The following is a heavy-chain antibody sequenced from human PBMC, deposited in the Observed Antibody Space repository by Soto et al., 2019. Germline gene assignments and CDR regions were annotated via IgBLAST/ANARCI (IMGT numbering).Heavy chain of an antibody. CDR2: IYYSGGT. Sequence: QLQLQESGPGLVKPSETLSLTCTVSGGSISSSSYYWGWIRQPPGKGLEWIGSIYYSGGTYYNPSLKSRVTIAVDTAKNQFSLKLSSVTAADTAVYYCARLIDQNADYWGQGTLVTVSS. CDR1: GGSISSSSYY. J-gene: IGHJ4*02. V-gene: IGHV4-39*01. CDR3: ARLIDQNADY.